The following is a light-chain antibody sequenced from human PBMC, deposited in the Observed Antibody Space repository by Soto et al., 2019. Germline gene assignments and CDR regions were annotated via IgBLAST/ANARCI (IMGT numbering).Light chain of an antibody. V-gene: IGLV3-1*01. CDR3: QAWDSSTVV. CDR2: QDN. Sequence: SYELTQPPSVSVSPGQTASITCSGAKLGDKYACCDQQKPGQSPVLVIYQDNERPSGIPERFSGSNSGNTATLTISGTQAMDEADYYCQAWDSSTVVFGGGTKLTVL. CDR1: KLGDKY. J-gene: IGLJ2*01.